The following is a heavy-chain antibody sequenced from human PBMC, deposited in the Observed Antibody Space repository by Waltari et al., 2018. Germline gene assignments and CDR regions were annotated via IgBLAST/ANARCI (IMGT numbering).Heavy chain of an antibody. CDR2: MDPSDSDT. J-gene: IGHJ6*03. V-gene: IGHV5-10-1*01. D-gene: IGHD1-1*01. CDR1: GYDSSTYW. Sequence: EVQLVQSGAEVQKPGASLRISCEGSGYDSSTYWITWVRHMPGNSLEWMGRMDPSDSDTNYSPSFRGHVTISVDRSISTAYIQWGGLRASDTAIYYCARTSTRDFYYMDGWGKGTTVTVSS. CDR3: ARTSTRDFYYMDG.